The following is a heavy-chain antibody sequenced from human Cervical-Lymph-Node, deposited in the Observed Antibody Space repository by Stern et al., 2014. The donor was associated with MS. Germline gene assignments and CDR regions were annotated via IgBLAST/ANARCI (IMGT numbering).Heavy chain of an antibody. J-gene: IGHJ4*02. Sequence: VPLEESGPEVMKPRPSVTVSCNASGVTFSSYVISVGRHPPGQGLARMGGVIPIFGTANCAEKFQDRITITADKSTSTAYMELSSLRSEDTAVYYCARVPSPIYDYVWGSYRYPYFDYWGQGTLVTVSS. D-gene: IGHD3-16*02. CDR3: ARVPSPIYDYVWGSYRYPYFDY. V-gene: IGHV1-69*06. CDR2: VIPIFGTA. CDR1: GVTFSSYV.